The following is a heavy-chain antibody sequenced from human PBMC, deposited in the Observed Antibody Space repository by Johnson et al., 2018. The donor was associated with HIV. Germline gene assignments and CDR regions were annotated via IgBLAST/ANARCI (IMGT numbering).Heavy chain of an antibody. D-gene: IGHD5-18*01. V-gene: IGHV3-20*04. CDR2: INWNGGST. J-gene: IGHJ3*02. CDR3: ARADTAMVRGAFDI. Sequence: VQLVESGGGLVQPGGSLTLSCAASGFTFSSYAMHWVRHAPGKGLEWVSGINWNGGSTGYADSVKGRFTISRDNAKNSLYLQMNSLRAEDTALYYCARADTAMVRGAFDIWGQGTMVTVSS. CDR1: GFTFSSYA.